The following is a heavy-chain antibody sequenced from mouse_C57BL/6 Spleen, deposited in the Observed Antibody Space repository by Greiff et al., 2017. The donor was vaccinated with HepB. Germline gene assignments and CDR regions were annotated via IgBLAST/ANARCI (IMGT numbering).Heavy chain of an antibody. Sequence: EVKLVESGPGLVKPSQSLSLTCSVTGYSITSGYYWNWIRQFPGNKLEWMGYISYDGSNNYNPSLKNRISITRDTSKNQFFLKLNSVTTEDTATYYCARGVITTGGFDYWGQGTTLTVSS. J-gene: IGHJ2*01. CDR1: GYSITSGYY. CDR2: ISYDGSN. D-gene: IGHD1-1*01. V-gene: IGHV3-6*01. CDR3: ARGVITTGGFDY.